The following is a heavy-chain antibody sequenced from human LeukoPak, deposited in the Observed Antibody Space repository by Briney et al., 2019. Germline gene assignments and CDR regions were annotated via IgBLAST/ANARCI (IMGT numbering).Heavy chain of an antibody. D-gene: IGHD2-2*02. J-gene: IGHJ6*03. CDR2: IYHSGST. Sequence: PSETLSLTCAVSGYSISSGYYWGWIRQPPGKGLEWIGSIYHSGSTYYNPSLKSRVTISVDTSKNQFSLKLSSVTAADTAVYYCARHRWGYCSSTSCYMSYYYYYMDVWGKGTTVTVSS. V-gene: IGHV4-38-2*01. CDR3: ARHRWGYCSSTSCYMSYYYYYMDV. CDR1: GYSISSGYY.